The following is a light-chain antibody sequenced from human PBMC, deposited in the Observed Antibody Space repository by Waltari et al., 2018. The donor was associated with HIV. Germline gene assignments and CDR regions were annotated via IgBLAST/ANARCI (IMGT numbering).Light chain of an antibody. V-gene: IGLV1-44*01. Sequence: QSVLTQPPSASGTPGQRVTISCSGGSPNIGSNAVNWYKQFQGPTPTLLIYSDDQRPSGVPDRFSGSKSAASASLAISGVQSEDEANYYCETWDDSLTAVVFGGGTQLTV. CDR2: SDD. CDR3: ETWDDSLTAVV. CDR1: SPNIGSNA. J-gene: IGLJ2*01.